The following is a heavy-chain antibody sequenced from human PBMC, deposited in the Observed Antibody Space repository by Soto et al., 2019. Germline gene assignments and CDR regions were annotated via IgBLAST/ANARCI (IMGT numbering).Heavy chain of an antibody. CDR3: ARERPDGSRLDP. CDR2: IYYSGST. CDR1: GGSIRSGVYY. D-gene: IGHD6-13*01. Sequence: QVQLQESGPGLVKPSQTLSLTCTVSGGSIRSGVYYWSWFRQPPGKGLEWIGYIYYSGSTSYNPSLKSRVTISVDTSKNQFSLKLSSVTAADTAVYYCARERPDGSRLDPWGQGTLVTVSS. J-gene: IGHJ5*02. V-gene: IGHV4-30-4*01.